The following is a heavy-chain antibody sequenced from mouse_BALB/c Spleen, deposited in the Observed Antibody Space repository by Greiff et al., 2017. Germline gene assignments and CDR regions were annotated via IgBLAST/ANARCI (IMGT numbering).Heavy chain of an antibody. V-gene: IGHV1-7*01. CDR3: ARFPFDY. CDR2: INPSTGYT. CDR1: GYSFTSYW. J-gene: IGHJ2*01. Sequence: VQLQQSGAELAKPGASVKMSCKASGYSFTSYWMHWVKQRPGQGLEWIGYINPSTGYTEYNQKFKDKATLTADKSSSTAYMQLSSLTSEDSAVYYCARFPFDYWGQGTTRTVSS.